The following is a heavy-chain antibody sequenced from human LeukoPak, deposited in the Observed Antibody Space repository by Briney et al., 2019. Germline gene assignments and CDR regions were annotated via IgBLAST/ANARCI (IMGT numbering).Heavy chain of an antibody. CDR3: ARPTTVTTISADAFDI. V-gene: IGHV3-7*01. Sequence: GGSLRLSCAASGFSFSSYWMSWVRQAPGKGLEWVANIKQDGSEKYYVDSVKGRFTISRDNAQNSLYLQMNSLRAEDSSVYYCARPTTVTTISADAFDIWGQGTMVTVSS. D-gene: IGHD4-17*01. CDR2: IKQDGSEK. J-gene: IGHJ3*02. CDR1: GFSFSSYW.